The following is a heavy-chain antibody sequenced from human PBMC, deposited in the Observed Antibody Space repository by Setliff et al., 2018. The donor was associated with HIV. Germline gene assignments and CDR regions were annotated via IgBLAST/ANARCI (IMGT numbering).Heavy chain of an antibody. CDR3: ARMGIPYYGSGSYYNANGPNDY. D-gene: IGHD3-10*01. CDR1: GFSFSTYG. V-gene: IGHV3-21*06. CDR2: ISSSSIYI. J-gene: IGHJ4*02. Sequence: GGSLRLSCAASGFSFSTYGMYWVRQAPGKGLEWVSSISSSSIYIYFADSVKGRFTISRDNAKNSLYLQMNSLRAEDTAVYYCARMGIPYYGSGSYYNANGPNDYWGQGTLVTVSS.